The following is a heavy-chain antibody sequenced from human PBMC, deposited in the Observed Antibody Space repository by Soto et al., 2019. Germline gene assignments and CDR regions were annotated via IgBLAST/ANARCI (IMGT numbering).Heavy chain of an antibody. J-gene: IGHJ3*02. D-gene: IGHD4-17*01. V-gene: IGHV5-10-1*03. CDR2: IDPSDSDT. CDR3: ARPSGYGVTTSSNAFDI. CDR1: GYSFTSYW. Sequence: EVQLVQSGAEVKKPGESLRISCKGFGYSFTSYWITWVRQTPGKGLEWMGRIDPSDSDTSYSPSLQGHVTISTDNSITTAYLQWSSLKASDSAIYYCARPSGYGVTTSSNAFDIWGQGTMVTVSS.